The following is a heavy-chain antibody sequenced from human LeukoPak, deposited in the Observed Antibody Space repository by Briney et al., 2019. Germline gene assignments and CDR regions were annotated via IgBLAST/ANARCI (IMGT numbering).Heavy chain of an antibody. CDR3: ARGAMDVDIVATIRLGLDY. CDR1: GGSFSGYY. Sequence: SETLSLTCAVYGGSFSGYYWSWIRQPPGKGLEWIGEINHSGSTNYNPSLKSRVTISVDTSKNQFSLKLSSVTAADMAVYYCARGAMDVDIVATIRLGLDYWGQGTLVTVSS. D-gene: IGHD5-12*01. CDR2: INHSGST. J-gene: IGHJ4*02. V-gene: IGHV4-34*01.